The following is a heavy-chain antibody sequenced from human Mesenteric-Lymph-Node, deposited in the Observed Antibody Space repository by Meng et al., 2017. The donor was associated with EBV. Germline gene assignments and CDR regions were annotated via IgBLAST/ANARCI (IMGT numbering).Heavy chain of an antibody. J-gene: IGHJ4*02. V-gene: IGHV4-34*01. CDR3: ARGGYYYDSSGQLDY. CDR2: INYFGST. Sequence: QVQLQQWGRGLLKPSETLSLTCAVYGGSFSGYYWSWIRQPPGKGLEWVGEINYFGSTNYNPSLESRVTISVDTSKNQFSLKLSSVTAADTAVYYCARGGYYYDSSGQLDYWGQGTLVTVSS. CDR1: GGSFSGYY. D-gene: IGHD3-22*01.